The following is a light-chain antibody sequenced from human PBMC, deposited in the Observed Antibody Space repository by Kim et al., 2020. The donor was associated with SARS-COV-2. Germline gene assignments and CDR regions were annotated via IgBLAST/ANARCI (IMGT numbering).Light chain of an antibody. CDR1: QSVSSSY. CDR2: GAS. J-gene: IGKJ2*01. Sequence: SQGERATLSCRASQSVSSSYLAWYQQKPGQAPRLLIYGASSRDTGIPDRFSGSGSGTDFTLTISRLEPEDFAVYYCQQYGSSPMYTFGQGTKLEI. CDR3: QQYGSSPMYT. V-gene: IGKV3-20*01.